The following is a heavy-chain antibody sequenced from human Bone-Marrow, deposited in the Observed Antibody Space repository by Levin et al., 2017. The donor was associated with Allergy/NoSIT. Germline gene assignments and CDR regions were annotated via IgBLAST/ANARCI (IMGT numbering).Heavy chain of an antibody. V-gene: IGHV1-69*13. CDR2: IIPIFGTA. J-gene: IGHJ6*02. D-gene: IGHD6-13*01. CDR3: AREGGSSHHFRMDV. Sequence: ASVKVSCKASGGTFSSYAISWVRQAPGQGLEWMGGIIPIFGTANYAQKFQGRVTITADESTSTAYMELSSLRSEDTAVYYCAREGGSSHHFRMDVWGQGTTVTVSS. CDR1: GGTFSSYA.